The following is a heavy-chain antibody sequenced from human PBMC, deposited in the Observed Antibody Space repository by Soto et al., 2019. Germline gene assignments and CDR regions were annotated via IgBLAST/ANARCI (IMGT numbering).Heavy chain of an antibody. J-gene: IGHJ6*02. D-gene: IGHD2-15*01. CDR1: GGTFSSYA. CDR3: ARDCSGGSCYSDYYYGMDV. Sequence: GASVKVSCKASGGTFSSYAISWVRQAPGQGLEWMGGIIPIFGTANYAQKFQGRVTITADESTSTAYMELSSLRSEDTAVYYCARDCSGGSCYSDYYYGMDVWGQGTTVTVSS. CDR2: IIPIFGTA. V-gene: IGHV1-69*13.